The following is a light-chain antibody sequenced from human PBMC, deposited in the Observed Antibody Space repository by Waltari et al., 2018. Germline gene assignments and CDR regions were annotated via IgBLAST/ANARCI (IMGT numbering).Light chain of an antibody. CDR1: STDIGTYNV. CDR2: GVT. Sequence: QSALTQPASVSGSPGQSITISCTGSSTDIGTYNVVSWYQHHPGKAPKLIIYGVTNRPSGVSNRFSGSKSGNTASLTISGLQTEDVADYYCCSYAGSMVFGGGTKLTVL. CDR3: CSYAGSMV. J-gene: IGLJ2*01. V-gene: IGLV2-23*02.